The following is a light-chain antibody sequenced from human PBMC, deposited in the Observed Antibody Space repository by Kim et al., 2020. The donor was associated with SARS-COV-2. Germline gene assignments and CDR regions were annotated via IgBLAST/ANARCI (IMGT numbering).Light chain of an antibody. CDR1: DIGDKV. CDR2: QDT. Sequence: PAKTPPITREGNDIGDKVVHWYQQRPRQAPVLVTYQDTDRPSGIPERFSGSNSGSTATLTISRVEAGDEADYYCQVWDTRSDHLVFGGGTKLTVL. V-gene: IGLV3-21*04. CDR3: QVWDTRSDHLV. J-gene: IGLJ2*01.